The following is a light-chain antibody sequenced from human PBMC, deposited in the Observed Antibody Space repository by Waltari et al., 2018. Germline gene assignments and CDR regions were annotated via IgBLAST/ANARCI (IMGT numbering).Light chain of an antibody. J-gene: IGLJ1*01. V-gene: IGLV1-40*01. CDR1: SPNIGGYY. CDR3: LSYDSSLSGYI. Sequence: QSVLTPPPSVSGAPGQRVTVSCTGSSPNIGGYYISWYQQLPGTTPKLLIYQDNKRPSGVSDRFSGSKSGTSASLTITGLQTEDEADYYCLSYDSSLSGYIFGAGTRLTVL. CDR2: QDN.